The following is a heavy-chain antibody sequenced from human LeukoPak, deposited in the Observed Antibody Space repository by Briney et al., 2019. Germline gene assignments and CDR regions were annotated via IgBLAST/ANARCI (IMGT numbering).Heavy chain of an antibody. CDR2: ISSSSSYI. V-gene: IGHV3-21*01. CDR3: ASYSGSYYVGPDY. J-gene: IGHJ4*02. CDR1: GFTFSSYS. D-gene: IGHD1-26*01. Sequence: GGSLRLSCAASGFTFSSYSMNWVRQAPGKGLEWASSISSSSSYIYYADSVKGRFTISRDNAKNSLYLQMNSLRAEDTAVYYCASYSGSYYVGPDYWGQGTLVTVSS.